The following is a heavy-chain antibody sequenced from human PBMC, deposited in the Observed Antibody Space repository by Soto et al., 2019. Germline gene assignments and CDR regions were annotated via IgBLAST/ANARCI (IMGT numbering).Heavy chain of an antibody. CDR3: ARGPYGDYEDGYYYGMDV. Sequence: SETLSLTCTVSGCSISSYDWSWIRQPPGKGLEWIGYIYYSGSTYYNPSLKSRVTISVDTSKNQFSLKLSSVTAADTAVYYCARGPYGDYEDGYYYGMDVWGQGTTVTVSS. V-gene: IGHV4-59*12. J-gene: IGHJ6*02. D-gene: IGHD4-17*01. CDR1: GCSISSYD. CDR2: IYYSGST.